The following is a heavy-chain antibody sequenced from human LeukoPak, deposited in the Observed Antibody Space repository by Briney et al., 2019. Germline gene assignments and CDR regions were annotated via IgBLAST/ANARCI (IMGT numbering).Heavy chain of an antibody. CDR3: ARGATYYDFWSGPFDY. V-gene: IGHV3-13*01. CDR2: IGTAGDT. D-gene: IGHD3-3*01. CDR1: GFTFSSYD. Sequence: GGSVRLSCAASGFTFSSYDMHWVRQATGKGLEWVSAIGTAGDTYYPGSVKGRFTISRENAKNSLYLQMNSLRAGDTAVYYCARGATYYDFWSGPFDYWGQGTLVTVSS. J-gene: IGHJ4*02.